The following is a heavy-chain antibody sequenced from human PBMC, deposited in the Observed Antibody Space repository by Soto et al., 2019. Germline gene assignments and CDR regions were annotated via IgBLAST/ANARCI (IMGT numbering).Heavy chain of an antibody. Sequence: SETLSLTCAVYGGSFSGYYWSWIRQPPGKGLEWIGEINHSGSTNYNPSLKSRVTISVDTSKNQFSLKLSSVTAADTAVYYCARGGCSSTSCYSPRYNWFDPWGQGTLVTVSS. J-gene: IGHJ5*02. CDR1: GGSFSGYY. CDR3: ARGGCSSTSCYSPRYNWFDP. D-gene: IGHD2-2*02. V-gene: IGHV4-34*01. CDR2: INHSGST.